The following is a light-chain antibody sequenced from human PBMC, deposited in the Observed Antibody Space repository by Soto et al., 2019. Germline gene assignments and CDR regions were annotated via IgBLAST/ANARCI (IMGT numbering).Light chain of an antibody. J-gene: IGKJ1*01. Sequence: DIQMTQSPSTLSGSVGDRVTITCRASQTISSWLAWYQQKPGKAPKLLTYKASTLKSGVPSRFSGSRSGTEFTLSISSLQPDDFATDYGQHYNSYSEAFGRGTKVEV. CDR2: KAS. CDR3: QHYNSYSEA. V-gene: IGKV1-5*03. CDR1: QTISSW.